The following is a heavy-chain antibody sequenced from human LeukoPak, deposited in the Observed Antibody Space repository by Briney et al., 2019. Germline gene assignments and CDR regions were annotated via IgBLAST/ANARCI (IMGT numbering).Heavy chain of an antibody. D-gene: IGHD3-10*01. Sequence: KSLETLSLTCTVSGGSISSSGYYWGWIRQPPGKGLEWIGSIYYSGSTYYNPSLKSRVTISVDTSKNQFSLKLSSVTAADTAVYYWARRKPNRGGFDYLGQGTLVTVFS. CDR3: ARRKPNRGGFDY. CDR2: IYYSGST. J-gene: IGHJ4*02. CDR1: GGSISSSGYY. V-gene: IGHV4-39*01.